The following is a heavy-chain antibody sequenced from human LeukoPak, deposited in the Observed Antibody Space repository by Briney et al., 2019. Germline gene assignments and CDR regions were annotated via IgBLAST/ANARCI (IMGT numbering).Heavy chain of an antibody. CDR3: AKDLDYYGSGSYTFDY. D-gene: IGHD3-10*01. CDR1: GFTFSSYG. Sequence: GGSLRLSCAASGFTFSSYGMHWVRQAPGKGLEWVAFIRYDGSNKFYADSVKGRFTISRDNSKNTLYLQMNGLRAEDTAVYYCAKDLDYYGSGSYTFDYWGQGTLVTVTS. J-gene: IGHJ4*02. CDR2: IRYDGSNK. V-gene: IGHV3-30*02.